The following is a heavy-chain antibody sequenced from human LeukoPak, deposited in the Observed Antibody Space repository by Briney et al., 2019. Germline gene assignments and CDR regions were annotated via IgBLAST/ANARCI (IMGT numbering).Heavy chain of an antibody. Sequence: GGSLRLSCAASGFTFSSYGMHWVRQAPGKGLEWVAVISYDGSNKYYADSVKGRFTISRDNSKNTLYLQMNSLRAEDTAVYYCAKRMWQQLFTFDYWGQGILVTVSS. J-gene: IGHJ4*02. D-gene: IGHD6-13*01. CDR2: ISYDGSNK. CDR1: GFTFSSYG. CDR3: AKRMWQQLFTFDY. V-gene: IGHV3-30*18.